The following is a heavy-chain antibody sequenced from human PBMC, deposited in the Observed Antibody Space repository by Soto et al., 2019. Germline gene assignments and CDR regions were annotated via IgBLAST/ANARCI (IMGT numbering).Heavy chain of an antibody. CDR1: GYTFTSYY. CDR3: AREMVRGAALDY. CDR2: INPSGGST. D-gene: IGHD3-10*01. Sequence: QVQLVQSGAEVKKPGASVKVSCKASGYTFTSYYMHWVRQAPGQGLEWMGIINPSGGSTSYAQKFEGRXXMXRXXSTSTVYMELSSLRSEDTAVYYCAREMVRGAALDYWGQGTLVTVSS. V-gene: IGHV1-46*03. J-gene: IGHJ4*02.